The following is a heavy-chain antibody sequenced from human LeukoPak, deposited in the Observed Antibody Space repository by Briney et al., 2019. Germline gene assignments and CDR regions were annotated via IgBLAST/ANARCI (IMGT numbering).Heavy chain of an antibody. D-gene: IGHD3-22*01. Sequence: SETLSLTCTVSGGSISSSSYYWGWLRQPPGKGLEWIGSIYYSGSTYYYPSLKSRVTISVDTSKNQFSMKLSSVTAADTAVYYCARLILHYYVSSGYPRYYFDYWGQGTLVTVSS. V-gene: IGHV4-39*01. CDR1: GGSISSSSYY. CDR3: ARLILHYYVSSGYPRYYFDY. CDR2: IYYSGST. J-gene: IGHJ4*02.